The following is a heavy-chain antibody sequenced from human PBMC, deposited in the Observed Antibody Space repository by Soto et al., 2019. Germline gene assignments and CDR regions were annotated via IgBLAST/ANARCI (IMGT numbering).Heavy chain of an antibody. Sequence: PGGSLRLSCAASGFTVSKYAITWVRQAPGKGLEWVSGISGNGGSIDYADSVKGRFTISRDNAKNTLYLQMNSLRAEDTALYYCAKGISSGRPQYYFDYWGQGTLVTVSS. D-gene: IGHD6-19*01. CDR3: AKGISSGRPQYYFDY. J-gene: IGHJ4*02. V-gene: IGHV3-9*01. CDR2: ISGNGGSI. CDR1: GFTVSKYA.